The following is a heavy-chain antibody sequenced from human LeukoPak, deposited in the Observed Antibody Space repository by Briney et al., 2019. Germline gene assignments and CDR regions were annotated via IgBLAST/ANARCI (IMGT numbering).Heavy chain of an antibody. J-gene: IGHJ4*02. CDR1: GFTFSDYW. CDR3: ARATIFGVVSALGPLDS. Sequence: GGSLRLSCGASGFTFSDYWMTWVRQAPGRGLECMANIKEDGSETYYLDSVEGRFTISRDNAKNSLYLQMNSLRAEDTAVYYCARATIFGVVSALGPLDSWGQGTLVTVSS. CDR2: IKEDGSET. V-gene: IGHV3-7*01. D-gene: IGHD3-3*01.